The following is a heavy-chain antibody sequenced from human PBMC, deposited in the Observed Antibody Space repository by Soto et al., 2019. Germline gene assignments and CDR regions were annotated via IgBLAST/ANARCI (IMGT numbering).Heavy chain of an antibody. CDR2: MNPNSGNT. D-gene: IGHD3-10*01. CDR1: GYTFTSYD. V-gene: IGHV1-8*01. CDR3: ARGSRSLVRGVIITRTYDY. Sequence: ASVKVSCKASGYTFTSYDINWVRQATGQGLEWMGWMNPNSGNTGYAQKFQGRVTMTRNTSISTAYMELSSLRSEDTAVYYCARGSRSLVRGVIITRTYDYWGQGTLVTVSS. J-gene: IGHJ4*02.